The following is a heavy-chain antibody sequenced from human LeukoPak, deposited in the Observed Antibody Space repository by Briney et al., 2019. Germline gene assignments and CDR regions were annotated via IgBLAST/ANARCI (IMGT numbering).Heavy chain of an antibody. CDR1: GFTLGDHA. Sequence: GGSLRLSCRTSGFTLGDHAMSWVRQAPGKGLEWVGFIRSVAYRGTTEYAASVKGRFTISRDDSKGVVHLQMNALKSEDTVVYYCSRGPIQLWVHNGMDVWGQGTTVTVSS. J-gene: IGHJ6*02. D-gene: IGHD5-18*01. V-gene: IGHV3-49*04. CDR3: SRGPIQLWVHNGMDV. CDR2: IRSVAYRGTT.